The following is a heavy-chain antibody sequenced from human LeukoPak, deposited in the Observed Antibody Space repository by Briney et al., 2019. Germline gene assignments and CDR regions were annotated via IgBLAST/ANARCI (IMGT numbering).Heavy chain of an antibody. D-gene: IGHD3-10*01. V-gene: IGHV4-59*01. Sequence: PSETLSLTCAVSAGSISRFYWSWIRQAPGKGLEWIGYIYYSGSTHYNPSLKTRVTISVDTSKNQFSLKLNSVTAVDTAVYYCARDLGPSRGFDYWGQGTLVTVSS. CDR2: IYYSGST. J-gene: IGHJ4*02. CDR3: ARDLGPSRGFDY. CDR1: AGSISRFY.